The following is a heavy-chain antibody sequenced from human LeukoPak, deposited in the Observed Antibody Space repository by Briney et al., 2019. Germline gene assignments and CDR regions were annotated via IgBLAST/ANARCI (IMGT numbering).Heavy chain of an antibody. Sequence: GGSLRLSCAASGFTFSSYSMNWVRQAPGRGLVWVSTITGSGAKTYYADSVKGRFTLSRDNSRNTLFPQMNRLRAEDTALYFCAKRGPTAAGTSFDYWGRGTLVTVSS. V-gene: IGHV3-23*01. D-gene: IGHD6-13*01. CDR3: AKRGPTAAGTSFDY. J-gene: IGHJ4*02. CDR1: GFTFSSYS. CDR2: ITGSGAKT.